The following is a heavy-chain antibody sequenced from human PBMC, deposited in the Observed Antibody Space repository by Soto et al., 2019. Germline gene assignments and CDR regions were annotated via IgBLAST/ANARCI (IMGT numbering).Heavy chain of an antibody. CDR1: GFTFSDSG. J-gene: IGHJ4*02. CDR2: CSFDGSSK. D-gene: IGHD3-3*01. Sequence: QVQLMESGGGVVQPGRSLRLSCAASGFTFSDSGMHWVRQAPGKGLEWVALCSFDGSSKYFSDSVKGLFTISRGNSKNTPYLQLTSLRPEDTAVYYCAKGTGYLEGLLGYHLDFWGQGTLVAVSS. CDR3: AKGTGYLEGLLGYHLDF. V-gene: IGHV3-30*18.